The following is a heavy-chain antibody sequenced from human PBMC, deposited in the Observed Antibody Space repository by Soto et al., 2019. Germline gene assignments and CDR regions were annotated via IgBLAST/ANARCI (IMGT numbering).Heavy chain of an antibody. J-gene: IGHJ4*02. CDR2: MYHSGST. CDR3: ARVPEY. CDR1: SGSISSGGYY. Sequence: PSDTLSLTLNVSSGSISSGGYYWSLISQHPGKCLEWIGYMYHSGSTYYNPSLKSRVTISIDRSKNQFSLKLSSVTAADTAVYYCARVPEYWGQGILVTVSS. D-gene: IGHD2-2*01. V-gene: IGHV4-30-2*01.